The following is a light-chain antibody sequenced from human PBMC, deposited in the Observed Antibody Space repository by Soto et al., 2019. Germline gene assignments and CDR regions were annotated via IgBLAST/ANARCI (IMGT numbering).Light chain of an antibody. V-gene: IGKV3-20*01. Sequence: EIVLTQSPGTLSLSPGERATLSCMANQSVSSSYLARYQQKPGQDPRLLIYGASSRATGIPDRFSGSGSGTDFILIISRLEPEDFAVYYCLQYGSLPYTVGQGTKLEIK. CDR1: QSVSSSY. CDR3: LQYGSLPYT. CDR2: GAS. J-gene: IGKJ2*01.